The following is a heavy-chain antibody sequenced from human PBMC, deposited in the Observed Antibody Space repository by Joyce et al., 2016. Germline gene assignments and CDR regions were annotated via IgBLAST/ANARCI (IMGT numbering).Heavy chain of an antibody. CDR2: INYDGTDS. Sequence: EVQLVESGGGLVQPGGSLRLSCAASGFSLSSYWIHWVRQVPGKGLVCVSRINYDGTDSTYAGSVKGRFTISRDNAKNTLYLEMNSLRAEDTAVYYCARSPARNGANDYWGQGTLVTVSP. CDR3: ARSPARNGANDY. D-gene: IGHD4/OR15-4a*01. CDR1: GFSLSSYW. J-gene: IGHJ4*02. V-gene: IGHV3-74*01.